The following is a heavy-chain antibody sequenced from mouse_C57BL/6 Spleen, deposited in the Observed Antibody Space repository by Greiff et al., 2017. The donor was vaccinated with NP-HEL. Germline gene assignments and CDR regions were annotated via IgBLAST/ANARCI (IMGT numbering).Heavy chain of an antibody. J-gene: IGHJ1*03. V-gene: IGHV1-82*01. CDR3: ARSRTTDYWYFDV. Sequence: VKLVESGPELVKPGASVKISCKASGYAFSSSWMNWVKQRPGKGLEWIGRIYPGDGDTNYNGKFKGKATLTADKSSSTAYMQLSSLTSEDSAVYFCARSRTTDYWYFDVWGTGTTVTVSS. D-gene: IGHD1-1*01. CDR2: IYPGDGDT. CDR1: GYAFSSSW.